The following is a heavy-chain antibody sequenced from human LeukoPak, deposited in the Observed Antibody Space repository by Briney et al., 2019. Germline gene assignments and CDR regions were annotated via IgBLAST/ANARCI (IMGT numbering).Heavy chain of an antibody. D-gene: IGHD5-12*01. Sequence: PSETLSLTCTVSGGSISSYYWSWIRQPPGKGLEWIGYIYYSGSTNYNPSLKSRVTISVDTSKNQFSLKLSSVTAADTAVYYCARVAVATRLGYFGYWGQGTLVTVSS. CDR1: GGSISSYY. V-gene: IGHV4-59*01. J-gene: IGHJ4*02. CDR3: ARVAVATRLGYFGY. CDR2: IYYSGST.